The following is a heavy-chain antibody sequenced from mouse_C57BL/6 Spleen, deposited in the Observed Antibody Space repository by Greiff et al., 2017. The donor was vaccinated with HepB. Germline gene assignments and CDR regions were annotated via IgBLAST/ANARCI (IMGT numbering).Heavy chain of an antibody. CDR2: IRLKSDNYAT. J-gene: IGHJ3*01. CDR1: GFTFSNYW. V-gene: IGHV6-3*01. CDR3: TAGKRFAY. Sequence: EVKLMESGGGLVQPGGSMKLSCVASGFTFSNYWMNWVRQSPEKGLEWVAQIRLKSDNYATHYAESVKGRFTISRDDSKSSVYPQMNNLRAEDTGIYYCTAGKRFAYWGQGTLVTVSA.